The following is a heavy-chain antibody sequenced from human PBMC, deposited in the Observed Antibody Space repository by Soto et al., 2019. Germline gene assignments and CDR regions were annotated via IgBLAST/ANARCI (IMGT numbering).Heavy chain of an antibody. Sequence: GGSLRLSCAASGFTFSSYAMSWVRQAPGKGLEWVSAISGSGGSTYYADSVKGRFTISRDNSKNSLFLQMNSLRAEDTAVYYCAKRPTYYYDSSGYYFDYWGQGTLVTVSS. CDR1: GFTFSSYA. V-gene: IGHV3-23*01. CDR3: AKRPTYYYDSSGYYFDY. CDR2: ISGSGGST. J-gene: IGHJ4*02. D-gene: IGHD3-22*01.